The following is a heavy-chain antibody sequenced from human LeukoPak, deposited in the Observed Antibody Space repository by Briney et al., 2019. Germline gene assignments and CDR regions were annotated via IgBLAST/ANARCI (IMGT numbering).Heavy chain of an antibody. J-gene: IGHJ4*02. Sequence: GGSLRLSCAASGFTFSSYWMSWVRQAPGKGLEWVANIKQDGSEKYYVDSVKGRFTISRDNAKNSLYLQMNSLRAEDTAVYYCARSKLSGWFGELVYFDYWGQGTLVTVSS. CDR2: IKQDGSEK. D-gene: IGHD3-10*01. V-gene: IGHV3-7*01. CDR3: ARSKLSGWFGELVYFDY. CDR1: GFTFSSYW.